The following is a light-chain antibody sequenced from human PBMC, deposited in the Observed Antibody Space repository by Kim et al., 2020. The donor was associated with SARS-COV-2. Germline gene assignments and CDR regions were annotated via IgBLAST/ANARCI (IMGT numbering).Light chain of an antibody. CDR1: SLRSYY. V-gene: IGLV3-19*01. CDR2: GKN. Sequence: GQTVRITCQGESLRSYYASWYQQKPGQAPVLVIYGKNNRPSGIPDRFSGSSSGNTASLTITGAQAEDEADDYCNSRDSSGNHPPVVFGGGTKLTVL. J-gene: IGLJ2*01. CDR3: NSRDSSGNHPPVV.